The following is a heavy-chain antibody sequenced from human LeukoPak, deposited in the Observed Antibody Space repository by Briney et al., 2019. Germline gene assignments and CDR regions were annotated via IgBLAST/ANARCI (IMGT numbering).Heavy chain of an antibody. CDR3: ARETPVAGPRVLDY. Sequence: SETLSLTCTVSGGSFSTYYWSWIRQPPGKGLEWIGYIDYSGNTNYNPSLKSRVTISVDTSKNQFSLKLTSVTAADTAVYYCARETPVAGPRVLDYWGQGTLVTVSS. J-gene: IGHJ4*02. CDR2: IDYSGNT. CDR1: GGSFSTYY. D-gene: IGHD6-19*01. V-gene: IGHV4-59*01.